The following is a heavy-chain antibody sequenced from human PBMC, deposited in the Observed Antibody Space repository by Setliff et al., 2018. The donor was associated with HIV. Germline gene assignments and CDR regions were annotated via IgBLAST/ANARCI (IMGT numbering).Heavy chain of an antibody. J-gene: IGHJ4*02. CDR1: GYTFTGYY. Sequence: ASVKVSCKTSGYTFTGYYIHWVRQAPGQGLEWMGRINPNTGGTDYAQKFQGRVTMTGDTSISTAYMELSRLRSDDTAVYYCARDFTYDYDSSGPGWGQGTLVTVSS. V-gene: IGHV1-2*06. D-gene: IGHD3-22*01. CDR3: ARDFTYDYDSSGPG. CDR2: INPNTGGT.